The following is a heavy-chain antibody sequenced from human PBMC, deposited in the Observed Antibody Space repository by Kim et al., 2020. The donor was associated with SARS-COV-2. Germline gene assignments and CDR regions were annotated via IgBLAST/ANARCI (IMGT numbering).Heavy chain of an antibody. CDR1: GFTFSSYA. CDR2: ISSNGGST. V-gene: IGHV3-64D*09. D-gene: IGHD6-13*01. Sequence: GGSLRLSCSASGFTFSSYAMHWVRQAPGKGLEYVSAISSNGGSTCYADSVKGRFTISRDNSKNTLYLQMSSLRAEDTAVYYCVKVGSSWNFDYWGQGTLVTVSS. CDR3: VKVGSSWNFDY. J-gene: IGHJ4*02.